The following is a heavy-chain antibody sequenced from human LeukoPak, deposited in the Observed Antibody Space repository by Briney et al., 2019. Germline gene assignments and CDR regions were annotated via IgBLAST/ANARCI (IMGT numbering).Heavy chain of an antibody. Sequence: ASVKVSCKASGYTFTGYYMHWERQAPGQGLEWMGWFNPNSGGTNYAQKFQGWVTMTRDTSISTAYMELSRLRSDDTAVYYCARNPDCSGGSCYSGWFDPWGQGTLVTVSS. V-gene: IGHV1-2*04. D-gene: IGHD2-15*01. CDR2: FNPNSGGT. J-gene: IGHJ5*02. CDR1: GYTFTGYY. CDR3: ARNPDCSGGSCYSGWFDP.